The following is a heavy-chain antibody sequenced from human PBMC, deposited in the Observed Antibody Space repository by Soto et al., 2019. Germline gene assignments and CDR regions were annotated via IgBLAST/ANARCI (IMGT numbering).Heavy chain of an antibody. CDR3: ASRDPGTSVDY. CDR2: IYRTGST. V-gene: IGHV4-4*02. Sequence: SETLSLTFAVSGGSFTSNNWWTWVRPPPGQGLEWIGEIYRTGSTNYNPSLKSRVTISLDKSANQFSLKVTSLTAADTAVYYCASRDPGTSVDYWGQGTLVTVSS. CDR1: GGSFTSNNW. D-gene: IGHD1-7*01. J-gene: IGHJ4*02.